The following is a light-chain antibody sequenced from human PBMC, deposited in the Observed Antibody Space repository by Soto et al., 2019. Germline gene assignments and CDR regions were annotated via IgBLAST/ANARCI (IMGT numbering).Light chain of an antibody. CDR1: QSVSSN. CDR3: QQYNNWPAT. Sequence: IVMTQSPATLSVSPGERATLSCRASQSVSSNLAWYQQKPGQAPRLLILDASDRATGIPARFSGSGSGTEFTLTISSLQSEDFAVYYCQQYNNWPATFGQGTKVDIK. V-gene: IGKV3D-15*01. CDR2: DAS. J-gene: IGKJ1*01.